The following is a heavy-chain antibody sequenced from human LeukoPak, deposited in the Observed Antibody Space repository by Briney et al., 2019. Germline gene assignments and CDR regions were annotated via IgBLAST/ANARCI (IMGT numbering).Heavy chain of an antibody. Sequence: GASVKVSCKASGGTFNIYAISWVRQAPGPGREWVGGVITIFGTANCAQKLQGRGTITAEESTSTAYMELRSLRCEETAVYYCAQPEGTDYYYYMDVWGKGTTVTVSS. CDR3: AQPEGTDYYYYMDV. V-gene: IGHV1-69*13. CDR1: GGTFNIYA. J-gene: IGHJ6*03. CDR2: VITIFGTA. D-gene: IGHD1-1*01.